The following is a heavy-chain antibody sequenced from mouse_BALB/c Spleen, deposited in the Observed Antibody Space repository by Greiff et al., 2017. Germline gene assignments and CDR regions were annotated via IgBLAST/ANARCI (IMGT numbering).Heavy chain of an antibody. V-gene: IGHV5-17*02. CDR2: ISSGSSTI. D-gene: IGHD2-4*01. Sequence: EVQRVESGGGLVQPGGSRKLSCAASGFTFSSFGMHWVRQAPEKGLEWVAYISSGSSTIYYADTVKGRFTISRDNPKNTLFLQMTSLRSEDTAMYYCERGGIYYDYDGFAYWGQGTLVTVSA. CDR1: GFTFSSFG. J-gene: IGHJ3*01. CDR3: ERGGIYYDYDGFAY.